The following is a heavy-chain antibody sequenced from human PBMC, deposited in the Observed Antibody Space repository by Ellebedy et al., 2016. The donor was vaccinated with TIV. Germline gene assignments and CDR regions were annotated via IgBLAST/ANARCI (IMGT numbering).Heavy chain of an antibody. J-gene: IGHJ4*02. CDR2: ISNSGSIT. CDR3: AKDSASYSGYDSVDY. V-gene: IGHV3-11*04. CDR1: GFTFGDYA. D-gene: IGHD5-12*01. Sequence: GGSLRLSCTTSGFTFGDYAMSWFRQAPGKGLEWVSYISNSGSITKYADSVKGRFTISRDNAKNSLYLQMNSLRAEDTAVYYCAKDSASYSGYDSVDYWGQGTLVTVSS.